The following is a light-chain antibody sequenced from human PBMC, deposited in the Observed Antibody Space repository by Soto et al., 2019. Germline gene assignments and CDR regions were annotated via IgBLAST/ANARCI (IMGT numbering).Light chain of an antibody. CDR3: SSFAGNHNLV. CDR2: EVS. V-gene: IGLV2-8*01. J-gene: IGLJ2*01. CDR1: SSDVGGYNY. Sequence: QSALTQPPSASGSPGQSVTISCTGTSSDVGGYNYVSWYQQHPGKAPKLMISEVSKRPSGVPDRFSGSKSGNMASLTVSGLQAEDEADYYCSSFAGNHNLVFGGGTKLTVL.